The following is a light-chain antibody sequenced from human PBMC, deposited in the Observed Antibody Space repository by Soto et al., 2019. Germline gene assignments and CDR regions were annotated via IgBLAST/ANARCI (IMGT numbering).Light chain of an antibody. CDR3: ISYTDSSTYV. Sequence: QSALTQPPSVSGSPGQSVTISCTGTSNDVASNYRVSWYQQPPGTAPQLVIYGVTNQPSGVPDRFSGSRSGNTASLTISGLQAEDEADYFCISYTDSSTYVFGTGTKVTVL. CDR1: SNDVASNYR. J-gene: IGLJ1*01. V-gene: IGLV2-18*02. CDR2: GVT.